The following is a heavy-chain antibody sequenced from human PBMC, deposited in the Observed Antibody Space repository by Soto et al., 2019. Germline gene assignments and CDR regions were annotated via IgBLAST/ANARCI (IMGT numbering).Heavy chain of an antibody. CDR3: ATTQTTNVMLS. V-gene: IGHV1-2*02. D-gene: IGHD2-8*01. J-gene: IGHJ5*02. Sequence: QVQLVQSGAEMRKPGASVRVSCKASGYPFTDYFVHWVRQAPGQGLEWMGWINPNSGGANFGATTYAQKFQGRVTMTRDTSISTAYMVLSGLTSDDTAVYYCATTQTTNVMLSWGQGTLVTVSS. CDR1: GYPFTDYF. CDR2: INPNSGGANFGAT.